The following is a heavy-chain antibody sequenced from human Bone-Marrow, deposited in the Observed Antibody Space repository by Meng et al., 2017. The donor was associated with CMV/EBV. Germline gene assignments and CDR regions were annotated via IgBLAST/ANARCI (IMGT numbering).Heavy chain of an antibody. CDR3: AREWGLRQQLGYFDY. J-gene: IGHJ4*02. Sequence: GESLKISCAVSGFTFSSYWMSWVRQAPGKGLEWVANIKQDGSEKYYVDSVKGRFTISRDNAKNSLYLQMNSLRAEDTAVYYCAREWGLRQQLGYFDYWGQGTRVTGYS. V-gene: IGHV3-7*01. CDR2: IKQDGSEK. D-gene: IGHD6-13*01. CDR1: GFTFSSYW.